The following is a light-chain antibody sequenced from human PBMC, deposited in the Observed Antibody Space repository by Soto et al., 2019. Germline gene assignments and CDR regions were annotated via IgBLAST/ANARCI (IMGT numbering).Light chain of an antibody. CDR1: QSISSDY. CDR3: HQYGSAPAWT. J-gene: IGKJ1*01. CDR2: GAS. Sequence: EIVLTQSPGTLSLFRGERATLSCRASQSISSDYVAWYQQKPGQAPRLLIHGASNRATGIPDRFSGAGSGTDFTLTISRLEPEDFAVYYCHQYGSAPAWTFGQGTKVEIK. V-gene: IGKV3-20*01.